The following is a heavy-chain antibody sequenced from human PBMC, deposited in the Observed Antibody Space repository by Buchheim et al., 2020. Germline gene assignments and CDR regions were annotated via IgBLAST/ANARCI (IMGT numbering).Heavy chain of an antibody. CDR2: ISYDGSNK. D-gene: IGHD3-9*01. CDR1: GFTFSSYG. J-gene: IGHJ6*02. Sequence: QVQLVESGGGVVQPGRSLRLSCAASGFTFSSYGMHWVRQAPGKGLEWVAVISYDGSNKYYADSVKGRFTLSRDNSKNTLYLQMNSLRAEDTAVYYCAKGGYFAYYYGMDVWGQGTT. CDR3: AKGGYFAYYYGMDV. V-gene: IGHV3-30*18.